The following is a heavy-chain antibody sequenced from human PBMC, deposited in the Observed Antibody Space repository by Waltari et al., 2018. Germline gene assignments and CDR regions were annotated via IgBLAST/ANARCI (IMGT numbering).Heavy chain of an antibody. CDR1: GFTFSSYE. V-gene: IGHV3-48*03. J-gene: IGHJ6*02. CDR2: ISSSGSTI. Sequence: EVQLVESGGGLVQPGGSLRLSCAASGFTFSSYEMNWVRQAPGKGLEWVSYISSSGSTIYYADSLKGRFTISRDNAKNSRYLQMNSLRAEDTAVYYCARDKGIAVAGDYYYYGMDVWGQGTTVTVSS. CDR3: ARDKGIAVAGDYYYYGMDV. D-gene: IGHD6-19*01.